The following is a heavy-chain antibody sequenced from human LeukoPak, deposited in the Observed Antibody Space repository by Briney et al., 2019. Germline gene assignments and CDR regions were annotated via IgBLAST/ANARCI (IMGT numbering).Heavy chain of an antibody. D-gene: IGHD3-9*01. CDR2: INPNSGDT. V-gene: IGHV1-2*02. CDR3: ARDYDILTGYFSPPDY. Sequence: ASVKVSCKSSGYTFTVYSMHWVRQAPGQGLEWMGWINPNSGDTKYSQNFQGRVTMSWDTSISTAHMDLNRLTSDDTAVYYCARDYDILTGYFSPPDYWGQGTLVTVSS. J-gene: IGHJ4*02. CDR1: GYTFTVYS.